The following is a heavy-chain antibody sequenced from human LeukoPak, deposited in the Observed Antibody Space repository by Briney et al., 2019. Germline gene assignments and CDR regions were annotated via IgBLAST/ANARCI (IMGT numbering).Heavy chain of an antibody. V-gene: IGHV1-69*05. CDR3: ARNRHYDFWSGRSDAFDI. CDR2: IIPIFGTA. CDR1: GGTFSSYA. Sequence: SVKVSCKASGGTFSSYAISWVRRAPGQGREWMGGIIPIFGTANYAQKFQGRVTITTDESTSTAYMELSSLRSEDTAVYYCARNRHYDFWSGRSDAFDIWGQGTTVTVSS. J-gene: IGHJ3*02. D-gene: IGHD3-3*01.